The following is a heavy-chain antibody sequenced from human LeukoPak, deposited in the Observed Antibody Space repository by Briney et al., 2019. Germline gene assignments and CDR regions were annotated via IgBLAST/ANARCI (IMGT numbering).Heavy chain of an antibody. D-gene: IGHD6-19*01. CDR2: IYSGGST. CDR3: ARAREAQWLVDY. V-gene: IGHV3-66*01. CDR1: GFTVSSNY. Sequence: GGSLRLSCAASGFTVSSNYMSWVRQAPGKGLEWVSVIYSGGSTYYADSVKGRFTISRDNAKNTVYLQMNSLSAEDTGVYYCARAREAQWLVDYWGQGTLVTVSS. J-gene: IGHJ4*02.